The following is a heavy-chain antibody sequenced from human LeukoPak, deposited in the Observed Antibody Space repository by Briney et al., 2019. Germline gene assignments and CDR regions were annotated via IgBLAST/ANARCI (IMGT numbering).Heavy chain of an antibody. V-gene: IGHV3-7*01. D-gene: IGHD6-13*01. J-gene: IGHJ4*02. Sequence: PGGSLRLSCAASGFTFSSYWMSWVRQAPGKGLEWVANIKQDGSEKYYVDSVKGRFTISRDNAKNSLYLQMNSLRAEDTAVYYCARDWGPPDIAAADPFDYWGQGTLVTVSS. CDR1: GFTFSSYW. CDR3: ARDWGPPDIAAADPFDY. CDR2: IKQDGSEK.